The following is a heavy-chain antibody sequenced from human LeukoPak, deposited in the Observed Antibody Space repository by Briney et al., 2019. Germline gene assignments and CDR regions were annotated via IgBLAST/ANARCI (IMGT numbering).Heavy chain of an antibody. J-gene: IGHJ5*02. Sequence: PSETLSLTCAVSGGSIASGGFSWNWIRQPPGKGLEWIGYIYPSGGIYYNPSLKSRLTISIDKSKNQFSLRLNSVIAADTAVYFCARGRLRGDHGGLAFDPWGQGALVTVSS. CDR3: ARGRLRGDHGGLAFDP. CDR1: GGSIASGGFS. CDR2: IYPSGGI. D-gene: IGHD4-17*01. V-gene: IGHV4-30-2*01.